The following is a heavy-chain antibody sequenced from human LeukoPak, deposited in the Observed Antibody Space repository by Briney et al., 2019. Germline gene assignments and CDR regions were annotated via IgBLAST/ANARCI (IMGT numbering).Heavy chain of an antibody. CDR3: AREYYYDNYFDY. J-gene: IGHJ4*02. V-gene: IGHV3-74*01. CDR1: GFTFSSYW. CDR2: IKGDGRST. D-gene: IGHD3-22*01. Sequence: PGGSLRLSCAASGFTFSSYWMHWVRQAPGKGLVWVSRIKGDGRSTTYADSVKGRFTISRDNAKNTLYLQMNSLRAEDTAVYYCAREYYYDNYFDYWGQGTLVTVSS.